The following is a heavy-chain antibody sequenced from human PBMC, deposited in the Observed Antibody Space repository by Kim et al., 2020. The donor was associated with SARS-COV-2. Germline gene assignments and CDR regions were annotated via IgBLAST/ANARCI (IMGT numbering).Heavy chain of an antibody. J-gene: IGHJ6*01. D-gene: IGHD7-27*01. CDR2: VFHSGSP. CDR3: ARGLGIRGTDFHYFYRLDV. Sequence: SETLSLTCSVSGAAIRTFYWSWIRQAPGKGLEWIGYVFHSGSPKYNPSLKSRVTISLDTSKSQFSLTLKSVTAADTATYFCARGLGIRGTDFHYFYRLDV. CDR1: GAAIRTFY. V-gene: IGHV4-59*13.